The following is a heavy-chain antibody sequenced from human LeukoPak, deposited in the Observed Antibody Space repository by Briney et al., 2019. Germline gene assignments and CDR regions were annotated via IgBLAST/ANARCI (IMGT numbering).Heavy chain of an antibody. J-gene: IGHJ4*02. CDR1: GFTFSSYW. Sequence: PGGSLRLSCAASGFTFSSYWMHWVRQAPGKGLVWVSRINSDGSTTNYADSVKGRFTISRDNGKNTLYLQKNSLRAEDTAVYYCASLTVTGIGGGQGTLVTVSS. CDR3: ASLTVTGIG. D-gene: IGHD6-19*01. CDR2: INSDGSTT. V-gene: IGHV3-74*01.